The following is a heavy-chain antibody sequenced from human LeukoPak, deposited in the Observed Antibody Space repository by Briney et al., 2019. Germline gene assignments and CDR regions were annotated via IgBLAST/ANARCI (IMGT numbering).Heavy chain of an antibody. CDR1: GGSVSSGSYY. V-gene: IGHV4-39*01. CDR2: INHSGST. Sequence: SETLSLTCTVSGGSVSSGSYYWSWIRQPPGKGLEWIGEINHSGSTNYNPSLKSRVTISVDTSKNQFSLKLSSVTAADTAVYYCARHMESGTYPLDNWGQGTLVTVSS. CDR3: ARHMESGTYPLDN. J-gene: IGHJ4*02. D-gene: IGHD1-26*01.